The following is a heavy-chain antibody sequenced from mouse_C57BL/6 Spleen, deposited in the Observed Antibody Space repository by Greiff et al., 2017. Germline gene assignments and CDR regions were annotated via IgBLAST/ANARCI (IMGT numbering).Heavy chain of an antibody. J-gene: IGHJ1*03. V-gene: IGHV2-2*01. Sequence: QVQLQQSGPGLVQPSQSLSITCTVSGFSFTSYGVHWVRQSPGKGLEWLGVIWSGGSTDSTAAFISRLSISKDNSKSQVFFKMNSLQADDTAIYYCARDWYFDVWGTGTTVTVSS. CDR3: ARDWYFDV. CDR2: IWSGGST. CDR1: GFSFTSYG.